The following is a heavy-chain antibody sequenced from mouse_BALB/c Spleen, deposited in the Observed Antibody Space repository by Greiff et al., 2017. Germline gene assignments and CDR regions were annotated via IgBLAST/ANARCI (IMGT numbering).Heavy chain of an antibody. CDR2: INPSNGRT. Sequence: QVQLQQPGAELVKPGASVKLSCKASGYTFTSYWMHWVKQRPGQGLEWIGEINPSNGRTNYNEKFKSKATLTVDKSSSTAYMQLSSLTSEDSAVYYCARSGNYGFAYWGQGTLVTVSA. CDR1: GYTFTSYW. D-gene: IGHD2-1*01. CDR3: ARSGNYGFAY. J-gene: IGHJ3*01. V-gene: IGHV1S81*02.